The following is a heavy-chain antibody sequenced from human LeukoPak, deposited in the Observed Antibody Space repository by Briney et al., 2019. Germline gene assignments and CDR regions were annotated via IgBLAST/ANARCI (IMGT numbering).Heavy chain of an antibody. D-gene: IGHD5-18*01. CDR2: IYHSGST. V-gene: IGHV4-4*02. J-gene: IGHJ3*02. CDR1: GGSISSSNW. Sequence: PSETLSLTCAVSGGSISSSNWWSWVRQPPGKGLEWIGEIYHSGSTYYNPSLKSRVTISVDRSKNQFSLKLSSVTAADTAVYYCARPPVGRGYSPSVAFDIWGQGTMVTVSS. CDR3: ARPPVGRGYSPSVAFDI.